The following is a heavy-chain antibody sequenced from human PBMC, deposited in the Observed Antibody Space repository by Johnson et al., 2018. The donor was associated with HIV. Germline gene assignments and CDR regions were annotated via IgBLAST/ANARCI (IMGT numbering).Heavy chain of an antibody. Sequence: QVQLVESGGGVVQPGRSLRLSCAASGFNFSNYGMYWVRQAPGKGLEWVAVIWYDGSNKYYANSVKGRFIISRDNSKNMVYLQMNSLRPEDTAVYYCARDGRDLVTRGSFDVWGQGTVVTVSS. CDR2: IWYDGSNK. D-gene: IGHD3-9*01. V-gene: IGHV3-33*01. CDR1: GFNFSNYG. CDR3: ARDGRDLVTRGSFDV. J-gene: IGHJ3*01.